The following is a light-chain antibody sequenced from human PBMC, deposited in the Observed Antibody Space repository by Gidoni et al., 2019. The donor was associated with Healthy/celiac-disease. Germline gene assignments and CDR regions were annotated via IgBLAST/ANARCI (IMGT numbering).Light chain of an antibody. V-gene: IGKV3-20*01. CDR2: GAS. CDR3: QQYGSSPWS. CDR1: QSVSSSY. J-gene: IGKJ2*03. Sequence: EIVLTQSPGTLSLSPGERATLSCSASQSVSSSYLAWYQQKPGQAPRLLIYGASSRATGIPDRFSGSGSGTDFTLTISRLEPEDFAVYYCQQYGSSPWSFGQGTKLEIK.